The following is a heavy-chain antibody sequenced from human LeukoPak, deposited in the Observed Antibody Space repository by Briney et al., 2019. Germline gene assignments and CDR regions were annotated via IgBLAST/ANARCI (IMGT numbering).Heavy chain of an antibody. V-gene: IGHV3-23*01. CDR3: AKDRFGELFYFDY. D-gene: IGHD3-10*01. Sequence: TGGSLRLSCAASGFTFSSYAMHWVRQAPGKGLEWVSGISNSGGSTYYADSVKGRFTCSRDNSKSTLYLQMNSLRAEDTAIYHCAKDRFGELFYFDYWGQGTLVTVSS. J-gene: IGHJ4*02. CDR2: ISNSGGST. CDR1: GFTFSSYA.